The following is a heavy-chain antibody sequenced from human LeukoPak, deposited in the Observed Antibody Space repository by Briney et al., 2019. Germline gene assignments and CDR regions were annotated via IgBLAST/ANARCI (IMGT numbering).Heavy chain of an antibody. CDR2: INHSGST. CDR3: ARGQPDIVVVPAATYYYYMDV. CDR1: GGSFSGYY. D-gene: IGHD2-2*01. J-gene: IGHJ6*03. V-gene: IGHV4-34*01. Sequence: SETLSLTCAVYGGSFSGYYWSWIRQPPGKGLEWIGEINHSGSTNYNPSLKSRVTISVDTSKNQFSLKLSSVTAADTAVYYCARGQPDIVVVPAATYYYYMDVWGKGTTVTVSS.